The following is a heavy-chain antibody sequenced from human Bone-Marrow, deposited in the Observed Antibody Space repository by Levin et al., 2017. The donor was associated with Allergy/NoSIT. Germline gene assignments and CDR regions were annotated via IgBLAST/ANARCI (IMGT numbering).Heavy chain of an antibody. Sequence: GGSLRLSCAASGFTFSSYAMHWVRQAPGKGLEWVAVISYDGSNKYYADSVKGRFTISRDNSKNTLYLQMNSLRAEDTAVYYCARDGSGSPFHWGQGTLVTVSS. CDR3: ARDGSGSPFH. V-gene: IGHV3-30-3*01. CDR2: ISYDGSNK. CDR1: GFTFSSYA. J-gene: IGHJ4*02. D-gene: IGHD1-26*01.